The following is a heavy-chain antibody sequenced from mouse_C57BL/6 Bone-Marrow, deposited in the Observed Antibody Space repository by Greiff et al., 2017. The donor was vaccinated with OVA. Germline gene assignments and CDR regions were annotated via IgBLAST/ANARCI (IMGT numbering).Heavy chain of an antibody. CDR3: ARGGPIYAMDY. CDR2: ISDGGSYT. CDR1: GFPFSSYA. V-gene: IGHV5-4*01. Sequence: EVQLVESGGGLVKPGGSLKLSCAASGFPFSSYAMSWVRQTPEKRLEWVATISDGGSYTYYPDNVKGRFTISRDNAKNNLYLQMSHLKSEDTAMYYCARGGPIYAMDYWGQGTSVTVSS. J-gene: IGHJ4*01.